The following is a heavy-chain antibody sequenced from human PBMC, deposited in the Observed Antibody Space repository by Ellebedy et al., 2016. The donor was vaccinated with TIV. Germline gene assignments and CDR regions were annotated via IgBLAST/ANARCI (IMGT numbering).Heavy chain of an antibody. Sequence: PGGSLRLSCAASGFSFSTYSMNWLRQATGKGLEWVSSISSSTRYKYYADSVKGRFTVSRDHAKNSLYLQMNSLRAEDTAVFYCARGHIVTFQRLDAFDIWGQGTVVTVSS. CDR2: ISSSTRYK. J-gene: IGHJ3*02. D-gene: IGHD2-21*01. CDR3: ARGHIVTFQRLDAFDI. V-gene: IGHV3-21*01. CDR1: GFSFSTYS.